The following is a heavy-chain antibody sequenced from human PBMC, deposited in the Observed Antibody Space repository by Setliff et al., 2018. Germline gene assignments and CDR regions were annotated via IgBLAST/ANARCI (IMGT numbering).Heavy chain of an antibody. CDR1: GFSITSGYY. V-gene: IGHV4-38-2*01. Sequence: PSETLSLTCAVSGFSITSGYYWGWIRQAPGKGLEWIGSLYHSGTTYYNPSLKRRVTISVDTSKNQFSLKLSSVTAADTAVYYCARRSTYYNFWSGYWDYWGQGTLVTVSS. CDR3: ARRSTYYNFWSGYWDY. D-gene: IGHD3-3*01. J-gene: IGHJ4*02. CDR2: LYHSGTT.